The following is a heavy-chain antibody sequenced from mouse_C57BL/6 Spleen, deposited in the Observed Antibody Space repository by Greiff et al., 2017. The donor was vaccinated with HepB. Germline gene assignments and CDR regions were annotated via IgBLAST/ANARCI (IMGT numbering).Heavy chain of an antibody. V-gene: IGHV5-17*01. CDR2: ISSGSSTI. Sequence: DVMLVESGGGLVKPGGSLKLSCAASGFTFSDYGMHWVRQAPEKGLEWVAYISSGSSTIYYADTVKGRFTISRDNAKNTLFLQMTSLRSEDTAMYYCARGIYYYGSSYVWYFDVWGTGTTVTVSS. CDR1: GFTFSDYG. J-gene: IGHJ1*03. CDR3: ARGIYYYGSSYVWYFDV. D-gene: IGHD1-1*01.